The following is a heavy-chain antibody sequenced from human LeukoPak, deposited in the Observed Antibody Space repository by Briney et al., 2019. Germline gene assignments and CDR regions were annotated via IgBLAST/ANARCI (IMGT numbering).Heavy chain of an antibody. CDR2: ISSSSSYI. D-gene: IGHD2-21*02. CDR3: ARELLAYCGGDCYSGSYYYYGMDV. CDR1: GFTFSSYS. V-gene: IGHV3-21*01. J-gene: IGHJ6*02. Sequence: GGSLRLSCAASGFTFSSYSMTWVRQAPGKGLEWVSSISSSSSYIYYADSVKGRFTISRDNAKNSQYLQMNSLRAEDTAVYYCARELLAYCGGDCYSGSYYYYGMDVWGQGTTVTVSS.